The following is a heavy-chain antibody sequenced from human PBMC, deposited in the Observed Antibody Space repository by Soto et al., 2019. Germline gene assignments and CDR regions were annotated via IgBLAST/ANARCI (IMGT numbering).Heavy chain of an antibody. CDR2: ISYDGSTK. V-gene: IGHV3-30*18. CDR1: GFTFSSYG. J-gene: IGHJ6*02. Sequence: QVQLVESGGGVVQPGRSLRLSCAASGFTFSSYGMHWVRQAPGKGLEWVAVISYDGSTKYYADSVKGRFTISRDNSKNTLYLQRNSLRAEDTAVYYCAKDQEWLGYYYYYGMDVWGQGTTVTVSS. CDR3: AKDQEWLGYYYYYGMDV. D-gene: IGHD6-19*01.